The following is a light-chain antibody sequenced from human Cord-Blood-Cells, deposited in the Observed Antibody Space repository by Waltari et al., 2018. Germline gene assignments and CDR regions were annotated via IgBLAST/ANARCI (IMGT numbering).Light chain of an antibody. CDR3: CSYAGSYV. CDR1: SSDVGGYNY. Sequence: QSALTQPHSVSGSPGQSVTISCTGTSSDVGGYNYVSWYQQHPDKAPKLMIYDVSKRPSGVPDRFSGSKSGNTASLTISRLQAEDEADYYCCSYAGSYVFGTGTKVTVL. CDR2: DVS. J-gene: IGLJ1*01. V-gene: IGLV2-11*01.